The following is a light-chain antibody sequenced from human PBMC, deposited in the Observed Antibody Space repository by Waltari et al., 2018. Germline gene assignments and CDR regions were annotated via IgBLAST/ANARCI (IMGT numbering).Light chain of an antibody. CDR1: QYFTGNW. CDR3: QQYDGSVVT. Sequence: DIVSTQSPGTLSLSPGERITLSCGASQYFTGNWLTWYQQKPGQSPRLLIYAASTRAPGIPDRFSGSGSGTYFSLTISRLEPEDSAAYYCQQYDGSVVTFGGGTKVEIK. V-gene: IGKV3-20*01. J-gene: IGKJ4*01. CDR2: AAS.